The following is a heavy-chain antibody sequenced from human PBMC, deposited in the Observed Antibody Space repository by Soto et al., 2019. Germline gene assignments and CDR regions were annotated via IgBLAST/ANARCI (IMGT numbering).Heavy chain of an antibody. J-gene: IGHJ6*02. Sequence: QVQPVQSGAEVKKPGSSVKVSCKASRGSFSSSAIIWVRQAPGQGLEWMGGIIPRFGTPDYAQKFQGRVNITADESTTTAFMELSSLTSEDTAVYYCGTGSITMARVVHFYYTLDVWGHGTTVTVSS. V-gene: IGHV1-69*01. D-gene: IGHD3-10*01. CDR2: IIPRFGTP. CDR1: RGSFSSSA. CDR3: GTGSITMARVVHFYYTLDV.